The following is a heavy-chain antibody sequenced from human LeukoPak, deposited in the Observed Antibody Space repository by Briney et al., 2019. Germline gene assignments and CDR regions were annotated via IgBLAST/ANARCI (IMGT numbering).Heavy chain of an antibody. CDR3: ARGDTNRKQWLPKD. Sequence: SVKVSCKASGGTFSSYAISWVRQAPGRGLEWMGGIIPIFGTANYAQKFQGRVTITADESTSTAYMELSSLRSEDTAVYYCARGDTNRKQWLPKDWGQGTLVTVSS. CDR2: IIPIFGTA. J-gene: IGHJ4*02. CDR1: GGTFSSYA. D-gene: IGHD6-19*01. V-gene: IGHV1-69*13.